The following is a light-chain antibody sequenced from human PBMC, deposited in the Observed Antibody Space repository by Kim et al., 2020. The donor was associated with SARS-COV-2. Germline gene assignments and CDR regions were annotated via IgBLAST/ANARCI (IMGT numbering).Light chain of an antibody. CDR1: SGHSSSA. Sequence: APDNLTCTLSSGHSSSAIAWHQQQPEKGPRYLMKLNSDGSHSKGDGIPDRFSGSSSGAERYLTISSLQSEDEADYYCQTWGTGILVFGGGTQLTVL. V-gene: IGLV4-69*01. CDR3: QTWGTGILV. J-gene: IGLJ3*02. CDR2: LNSDGSH.